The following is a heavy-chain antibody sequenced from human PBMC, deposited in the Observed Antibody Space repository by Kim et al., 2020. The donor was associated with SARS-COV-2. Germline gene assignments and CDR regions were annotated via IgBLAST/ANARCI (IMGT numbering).Heavy chain of an antibody. CDR3: ARGKAVAGTYFDY. D-gene: IGHD6-19*01. J-gene: IGHJ4*02. Sequence: YADSVKGRFTISRDNAKNFLYLQMNSLRDEDTAVYYCARGKAVAGTYFDYWGQGTLVTVSS. V-gene: IGHV3-48*02.